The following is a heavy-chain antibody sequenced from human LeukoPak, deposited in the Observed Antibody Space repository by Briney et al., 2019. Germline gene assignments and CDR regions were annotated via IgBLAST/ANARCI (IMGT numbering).Heavy chain of an antibody. CDR3: AIDIVVVPAASNFDY. J-gene: IGHJ4*02. D-gene: IGHD2-2*01. CDR1: GFTFSGYS. V-gene: IGHV3-21*01. CDR2: ISSSSSYI. Sequence: GGSLRLSCAASGFTFSGYSMNWVRQAPGKGLEWVSSISSSSSYIYYADSVKGRFTISRDNAKNSLYLQMNSLRAEDTAVYYCAIDIVVVPAASNFDYWGQGTLVTVSS.